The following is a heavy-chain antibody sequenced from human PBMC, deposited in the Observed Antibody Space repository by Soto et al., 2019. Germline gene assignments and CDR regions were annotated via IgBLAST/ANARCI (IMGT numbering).Heavy chain of an antibody. CDR1: GFTFSSYA. V-gene: IGHV3-30-3*01. D-gene: IGHD5-18*01. CDR3: ARDPGGLDTAMVTGDY. CDR2: ISYDGSNK. J-gene: IGHJ4*02. Sequence: QPGGSLRLSCAASGFTFSSYAMNCVRQAPGKGLEWVAVISYDGSNKYYADSVKGRFTISRDKSKNTLYLQMNSLRAEDTAVYYCARDPGGLDTAMVTGDYWGQGPLVTLSS.